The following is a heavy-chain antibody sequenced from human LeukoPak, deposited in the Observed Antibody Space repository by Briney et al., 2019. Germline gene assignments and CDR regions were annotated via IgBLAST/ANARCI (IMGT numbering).Heavy chain of an antibody. V-gene: IGHV4-59*08. CDR3: ARVGVTMDYYYYYMDV. CDR2: IYYSGST. D-gene: IGHD3-10*01. CDR1: GGSISSYY. Sequence: PSETLSVTCTVSGGSISSYYWSWIRQPPGKGLEWIGYIYYSGSTNYNPSLKSRVTISVDTSKNQFSLKLSSVTAADTAVYYCARVGVTMDYYYYYMDVWGKAITVTVSS. J-gene: IGHJ6*03.